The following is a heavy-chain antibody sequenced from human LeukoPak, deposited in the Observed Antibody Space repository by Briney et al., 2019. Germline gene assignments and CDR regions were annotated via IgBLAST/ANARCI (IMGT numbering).Heavy chain of an antibody. Sequence: SETLSLTCTVSGYSISSGYYWGWIRQPPGKGLEWIGSIYHSGSTYYNPSLKSRVTISVDTSKNQFSLKLSSVTAADTAVYYCARDCSGGSCYHFDYWGQGTLVTVSS. D-gene: IGHD2-15*01. J-gene: IGHJ4*02. CDR3: ARDCSGGSCYHFDY. CDR1: GYSISSGYY. CDR2: IYHSGST. V-gene: IGHV4-38-2*02.